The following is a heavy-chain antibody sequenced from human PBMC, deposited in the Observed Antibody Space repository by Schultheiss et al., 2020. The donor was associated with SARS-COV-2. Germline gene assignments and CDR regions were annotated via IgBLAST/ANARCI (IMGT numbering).Heavy chain of an antibody. J-gene: IGHJ3*02. CDR3: AREMATILLAFDI. D-gene: IGHD5-24*01. Sequence: GESLKISCAASGFTFSSYWMSWVRQAPGKGLEWVSSISSSSSYIYYADSVKGRFTISRDNAKNSLYLQMNSLRAEDTAVYYCAREMATILLAFDIWGQGTMVTVSS. CDR1: GFTFSSYW. V-gene: IGHV3-21*01. CDR2: ISSSSSYI.